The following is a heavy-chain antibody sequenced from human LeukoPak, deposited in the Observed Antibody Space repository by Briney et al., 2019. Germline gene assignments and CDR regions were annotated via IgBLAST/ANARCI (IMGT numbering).Heavy chain of an antibody. CDR1: GFSLSAYE. D-gene: IGHD2/OR15-2a*01. J-gene: IGHJ4*02. CDR3: ARNNDYLT. CDR2: INTGVGTA. Sequence: PGGSLRLSCTASGFSLSAYEVNWVRQAPGKGLEWISYINTGVGTAFYADSVKGRFTISRDNSKNTLYLQMNSLRAEDTAVYYCARNNDYLTWGQGTLVTVSS. V-gene: IGHV3-48*03.